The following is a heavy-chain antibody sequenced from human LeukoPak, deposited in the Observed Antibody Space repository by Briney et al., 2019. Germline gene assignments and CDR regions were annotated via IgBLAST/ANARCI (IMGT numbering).Heavy chain of an antibody. CDR1: GGSISSSSYY. Sequence: SETLSLTCTVSGGSISSSSYYWGWIRQPPGKGLEWNGSMYYGGSPYYNPSLKSRVTISVDTSKNQFSLRLSSVTAADTAVYYCARARDSYSSGWYDAFDIWGQGTMVTVSS. J-gene: IGHJ3*02. CDR3: ARARDSYSSGWYDAFDI. D-gene: IGHD6-19*01. V-gene: IGHV4-39*01. CDR2: MYYGGSP.